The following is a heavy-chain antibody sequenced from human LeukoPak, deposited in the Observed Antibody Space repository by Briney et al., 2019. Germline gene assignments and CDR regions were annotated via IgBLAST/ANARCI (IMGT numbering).Heavy chain of an antibody. J-gene: IGHJ6*03. CDR2: INHSGST. CDR1: GGSFSGYY. Sequence: SETLSLTCAVYGGSFSGYYWSWIRQPPGKGLEWIGEINHSGSTNYNPSLKSRVTISVDTSKNQFSLKLSSVTAADTAVYYCARGTFRMVRGVIEYYYYMDVWGKGTTVTVSS. V-gene: IGHV4-34*01. D-gene: IGHD3-10*01. CDR3: ARGTFRMVRGVIEYYYYMDV.